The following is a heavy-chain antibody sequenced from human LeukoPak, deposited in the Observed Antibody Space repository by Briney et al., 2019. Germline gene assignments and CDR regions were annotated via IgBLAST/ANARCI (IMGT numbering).Heavy chain of an antibody. CDR2: MYYGGST. J-gene: IGHJ5*02. CDR3: ASLILGYCSSTSCYGGWFDP. CDR1: GGSITSTSYY. V-gene: IGHV4-39*07. D-gene: IGHD2-2*01. Sequence: SETLSLTCTVSGGSITSTSYYWGWIRQPPGKGLEWIGSMYYGGSTYSNPSLKSRVTISVDTSKNQFSLKLSSVTAADTAVYYCASLILGYCSSTSCYGGWFDPWGQGTLVTVSS.